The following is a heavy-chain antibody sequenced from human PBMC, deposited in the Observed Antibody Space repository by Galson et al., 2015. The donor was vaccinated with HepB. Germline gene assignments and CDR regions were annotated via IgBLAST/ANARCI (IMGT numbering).Heavy chain of an antibody. D-gene: IGHD2-2*01. J-gene: IGHJ3*02. CDR3: ARAVGYCSSTSCYRSRNTDRRGAFDI. CDR2: IYHSGST. V-gene: IGHV4-30-2*01. CDR1: GGSISSGGYS. Sequence: TLSLTCTVSGGSISSGGYSWSWIRQPPGTGLEWIGYIYHSGSTYYNPSLKSRVTISVDRSKNQFSLKLSSVTAADTAVYYCARAVGYCSSTSCYRSRNTDRRGAFDIWGQGTMVTVSS.